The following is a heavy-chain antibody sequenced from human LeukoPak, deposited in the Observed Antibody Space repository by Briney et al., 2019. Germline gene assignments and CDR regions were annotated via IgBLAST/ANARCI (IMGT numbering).Heavy chain of an antibody. CDR3: ARQTGSGLFILP. V-gene: IGHV4-39*01. Sequence: ASETLSLTCTVSGVSISSSNSYWGWIRQPPGKGLEWIGSIYYSGNTYHNASLKSQVSISIDTSKNQFALRLTSVTAADTAVYYCARQTGSGLFILPGGQGTLVTVSS. CDR1: GVSISSSNSY. J-gene: IGHJ4*02. CDR2: IYYSGNT. D-gene: IGHD3/OR15-3a*01.